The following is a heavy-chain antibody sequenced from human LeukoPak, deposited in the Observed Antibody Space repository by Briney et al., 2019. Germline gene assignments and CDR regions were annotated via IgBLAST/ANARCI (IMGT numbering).Heavy chain of an antibody. CDR2: ISRSGSTR. V-gene: IGHV3-48*03. J-gene: IGHJ3*02. CDR3: ARVATMVRVPLDALDI. Sequence: GGSLRLSCAISGXTFSACEVTWVRQAPGKGLEWVSYISRSGSTRYYADSVKGRFTISRDNAKNSLYLQMNSLRAEDTAVYYCARVATMVRVPLDALDIWGQGTMVSVSS. CDR1: GXTFSACE. D-gene: IGHD3-10*01.